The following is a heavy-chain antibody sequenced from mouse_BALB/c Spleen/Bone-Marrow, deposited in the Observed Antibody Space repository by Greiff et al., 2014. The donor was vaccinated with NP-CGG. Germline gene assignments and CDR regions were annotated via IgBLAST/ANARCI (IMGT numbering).Heavy chain of an antibody. Sequence: VQLQQPGAELVKPGASVKLSCTASGFNIKDTYMHRVKQRPEQGLEWIGRIDPANGNTKSDPKFQGKATITADTSSNTAYLQLSSLTSEDTAVYYCAREATYAMDYWGQGTSVTVSS. CDR3: AREATYAMDY. CDR1: GFNIKDTY. V-gene: IGHV14-3*02. J-gene: IGHJ4*01. CDR2: IDPANGNT. D-gene: IGHD3-2*02.